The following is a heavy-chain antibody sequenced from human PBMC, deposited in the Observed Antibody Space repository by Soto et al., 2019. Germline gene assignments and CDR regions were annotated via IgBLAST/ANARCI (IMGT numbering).Heavy chain of an antibody. J-gene: IGHJ4*02. V-gene: IGHV3-15*05. D-gene: IGHD1-26*01. CDR3: TTDEWE. Sequence: QLVESGGGLVKPGGSLRLSCAASGFDFSNGWMSWVRQAPGKGLEWVGRIKSKADGGTTDYAAPVKGRFTPSRDDSTNPPDLEMSSLKIEDTAVYYCTTDEWEWGQGTLVTVSS. CDR2: IKSKADGGTT. CDR1: GFDFSNGW.